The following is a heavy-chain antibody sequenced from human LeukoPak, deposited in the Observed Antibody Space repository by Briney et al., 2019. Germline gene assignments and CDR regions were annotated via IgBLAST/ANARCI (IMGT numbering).Heavy chain of an antibody. J-gene: IGHJ3*02. CDR3: ARRGGSGRSFDI. D-gene: IGHD3-10*01. CDR1: GGSISSSLYY. CDR2: IYYSGST. Sequence: SETLSLTCNVSGGSISSSLYYWAWIRRPPGKGLEWIGTIYYSGSTYYNPSLKSRVAISVDTSKNQLSLKLNSVTAADTAVYYCARRGGSGRSFDIWGQGTMVAVSS. V-gene: IGHV4-39*01.